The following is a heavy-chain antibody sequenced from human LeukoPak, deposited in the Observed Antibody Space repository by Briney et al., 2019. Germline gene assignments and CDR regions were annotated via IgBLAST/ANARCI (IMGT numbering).Heavy chain of an antibody. Sequence: PSETLSLTCTVSDASITSYYWSWVRQPPGKGLEWIGYIYYGGSTNYNPSLKSRVTISVDKSKNQFSLKLSSVTAADTAVYYCARDPNFSAFDIWGQGTMVTVSS. V-gene: IGHV4-59*12. CDR2: IYYGGST. J-gene: IGHJ3*02. CDR1: DASITSYY. CDR3: ARDPNFSAFDI.